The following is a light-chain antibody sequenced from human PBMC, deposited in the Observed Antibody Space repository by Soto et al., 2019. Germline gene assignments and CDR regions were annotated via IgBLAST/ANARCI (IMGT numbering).Light chain of an antibody. J-gene: IGLJ1*01. CDR3: SSYQGSSTLEV. V-gene: IGLV2-14*01. CDR2: EVS. CDR1: TSDVGGYIS. Sequence: QSVLTQPASVSGSPGQSVTISCTGTTSDVGGYISVSWYQQHPGKAPKLMIYEVSNRPSGVSNRFSGSKSGDTASLTISGLQAEDEADYFCSSYQGSSTLEVFGSGTKVTVL.